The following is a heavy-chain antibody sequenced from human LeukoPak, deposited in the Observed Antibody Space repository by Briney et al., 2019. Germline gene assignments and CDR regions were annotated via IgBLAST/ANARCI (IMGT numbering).Heavy chain of an antibody. CDR2: ISSSGSTI. J-gene: IGHJ4*02. Sequence: GGSLRLSCAASGFTFSDYYMSWIRQAPGKGLEWVSYISSSGSTIYYADSVKGRFTISRDNAKNSLYLQMNSLRAEDTAVYYCARILSSSSYYFDYWGQGTLVTVSS. V-gene: IGHV3-11*04. D-gene: IGHD6-6*01. CDR3: ARILSSSSYYFDY. CDR1: GFTFSDYY.